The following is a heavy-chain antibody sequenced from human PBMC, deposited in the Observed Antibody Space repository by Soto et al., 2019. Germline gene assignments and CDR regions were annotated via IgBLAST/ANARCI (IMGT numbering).Heavy chain of an antibody. CDR2: MNPDNGNT. J-gene: IGHJ4*02. D-gene: IGHD6-19*01. CDR3: VILGGMTVSGTIDY. CDR1: GYTFTNYD. V-gene: IGHV1-8*01. Sequence: QVQLVQSGAEVKKPGASVKVSCKTSGYTFTNYDVNWVRQATGQGLEWLGWMNPDNGNTGYAQRFQGRRTTTRDTAITTAYMELSSLRSEDTAVHYCVILGGMTVSGTIDYWGQGTLVTVST.